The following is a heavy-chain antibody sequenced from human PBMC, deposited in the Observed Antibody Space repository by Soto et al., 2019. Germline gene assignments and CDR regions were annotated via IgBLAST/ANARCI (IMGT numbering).Heavy chain of an antibody. CDR3: GKGEMVRGVPYFDY. J-gene: IGHJ4*02. D-gene: IGHD3-10*01. Sequence: EVQLLESGGGLVQPGGSLRLSCAASGFTFSSYAMSWVRQAPGKGLEWVSAISGSGGSTYYADSVKGRFTISRDKSKNTLYLQMNSRRAEDTAVYYWGKGEMVRGVPYFDYWGQGTLVTVSS. V-gene: IGHV3-23*01. CDR1: GFTFSSYA. CDR2: ISGSGGST.